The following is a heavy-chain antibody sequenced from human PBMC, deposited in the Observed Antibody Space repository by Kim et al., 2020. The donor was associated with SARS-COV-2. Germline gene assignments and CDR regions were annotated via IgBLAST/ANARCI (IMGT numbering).Heavy chain of an antibody. CDR2: ISSSSSYI. CDR1: GFTFSSYS. V-gene: IGHV3-21*01. J-gene: IGHJ4*02. D-gene: IGHD1-26*01. Sequence: GGSLRLSCAASGFTFSSYSMNWVRQAPGKGLEWVSSISSSSSYIYYADSVKGRFTISRDNAKNSLYLQMNSLRAEDTAVYYCARDQFVIAGGSYTVGAGWGQGTLVTVSS. CDR3: ARDQFVIAGGSYTVGAG.